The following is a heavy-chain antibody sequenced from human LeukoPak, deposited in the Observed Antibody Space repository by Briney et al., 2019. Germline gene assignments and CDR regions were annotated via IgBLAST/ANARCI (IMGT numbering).Heavy chain of an antibody. CDR1: GGSISSYY. Sequence: SETLSLTCTVSGGSISSYYWSWIRQPPGKGLEWIGYIYYSGSTNYNPSLKSRVTISVDTSKNQFSLKLSSVTAADTAVYYCARDSGLTYYYDSSGYANAFDIWGQGTMVTVSS. J-gene: IGHJ3*02. V-gene: IGHV4-59*01. CDR3: ARDSGLTYYYDSSGYANAFDI. CDR2: IYYSGST. D-gene: IGHD3-22*01.